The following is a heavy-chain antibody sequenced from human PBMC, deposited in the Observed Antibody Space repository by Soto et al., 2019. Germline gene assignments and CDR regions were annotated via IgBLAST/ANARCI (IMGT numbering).Heavy chain of an antibody. CDR1: GGSISSYY. Sequence: QVQLQESGPGLVKPSETLSLACTVSGGSISSYYWSWIRQPPGKGLEWIGYIYYSGSTNYNPSLKSRVTISVDTSKNQFSLKLSSVTAADTAVYYCARDDWSAGYYYGMDVWGQGTTVTVSS. D-gene: IGHD3-9*01. CDR2: IYYSGST. J-gene: IGHJ6*02. CDR3: ARDDWSAGYYYGMDV. V-gene: IGHV4-59*01.